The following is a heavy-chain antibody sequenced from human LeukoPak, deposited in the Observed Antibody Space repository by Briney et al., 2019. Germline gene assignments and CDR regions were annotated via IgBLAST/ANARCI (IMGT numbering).Heavy chain of an antibody. J-gene: IGHJ4*02. D-gene: IGHD6-6*01. CDR3: ARGYQYSY. V-gene: IGHV4-59*12. Sequence: PSETLSLTCTVSGGSISSYYWSWIRQPPGKGLEWIGYIYYSGSTNYNPSLKSRVTISVDTSKNQFSLKLSSVTAADTAVYYCARGYQYSYWGQGTLVTVSS. CDR2: IYYSGST. CDR1: GGSISSYY.